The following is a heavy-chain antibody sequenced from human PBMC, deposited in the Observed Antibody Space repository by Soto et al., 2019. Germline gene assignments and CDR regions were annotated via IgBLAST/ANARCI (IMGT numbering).Heavy chain of an antibody. V-gene: IGHV3-15*07. CDR1: GFTFSNAC. CDR2: IKSKTDGGTT. J-gene: IGHJ4*02. CDR3: TTDRSYDSSGYYLYYFDY. Sequence: EVQLVESGGGLVKPGGSLRVSCAASGFTFSNACMNWVRQAPGKGLEWVGRIKSKTDGGTTDYAAPVKGRFTISRDDSKNTLYMQMNSLKTEDTAVYYCTTDRSYDSSGYYLYYFDYWGQGTLVTVSS. D-gene: IGHD3-22*01.